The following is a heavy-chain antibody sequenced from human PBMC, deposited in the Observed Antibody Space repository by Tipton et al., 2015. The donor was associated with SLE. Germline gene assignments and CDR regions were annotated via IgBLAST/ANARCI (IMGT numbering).Heavy chain of an antibody. CDR1: GGSISSGSYY. D-gene: IGHD3-3*01. Sequence: TLSLTCTVSGGSISSGSYYWSWIRQPPGKGLEWIGYIYYSGSNNYNPSLKSRVTISVDTSKNQFSLKLSSVTAADTAVYYCARGGLIFGVVNPMDVWGKGTTVTVSS. CDR3: ARGGLIFGVVNPMDV. CDR2: IYYSGSN. V-gene: IGHV4-61*01. J-gene: IGHJ6*03.